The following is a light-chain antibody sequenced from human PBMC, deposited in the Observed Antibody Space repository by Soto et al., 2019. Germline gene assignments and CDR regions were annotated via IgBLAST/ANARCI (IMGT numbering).Light chain of an antibody. J-gene: IGLJ1*01. CDR1: SSDVGGYNY. CDR2: DVS. V-gene: IGLV2-14*03. CDR3: SSYTTSNTRQIV. Sequence: QSVLTQPASVYGSPGQSITISCTGTSSDVGGYNYVSWYQHHPGKAPKLMIFDVSNRPSGVSNRFSGSKSGNTASLTISGLQPEDEADYYCSSYTTSNTRQIVFGTGTKV.